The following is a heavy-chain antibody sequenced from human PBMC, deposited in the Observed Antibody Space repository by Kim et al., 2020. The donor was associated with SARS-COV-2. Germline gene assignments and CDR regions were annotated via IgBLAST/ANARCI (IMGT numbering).Heavy chain of an antibody. CDR1: GFTFSSYG. V-gene: IGHV3-33*01. J-gene: IGHJ4*02. D-gene: IGHD5-12*01. CDR2: IWYDGSNK. CDR3: ARDHERDGYNFLAY. Sequence: GGSLRLSCAASGFTFSSYGMHWVRQAPGKGLEWVAVIWYDGSNKYYADSVKGRFTISRDNSKNTLYLQMNSLRAEDTAVYYCARDHERDGYNFLAYWGQGTLVTVSS.